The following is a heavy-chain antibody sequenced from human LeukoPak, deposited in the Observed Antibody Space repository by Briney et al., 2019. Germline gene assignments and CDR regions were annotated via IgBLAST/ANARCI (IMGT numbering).Heavy chain of an antibody. CDR3: ARDAPGVRGVKYYYYMDV. Sequence: GGSLRLSCAASGFTFSGYWMGWVRQAPGKGLEWVANIKQDGSEKYYVDSVKGRFTISRDNAKNSLYLQMNSLRAEDTAVYYCARDAPGVRGVKYYYYMDVWGKGTTVTISS. D-gene: IGHD3-10*01. V-gene: IGHV3-7*01. J-gene: IGHJ6*03. CDR2: IKQDGSEK. CDR1: GFTFSGYW.